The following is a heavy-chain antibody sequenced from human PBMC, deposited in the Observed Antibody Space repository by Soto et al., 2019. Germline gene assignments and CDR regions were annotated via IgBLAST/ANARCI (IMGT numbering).Heavy chain of an antibody. CDR3: AKFTVAGTSHNWFDP. D-gene: IGHD6-19*01. V-gene: IGHV4-59*01. Sequence: SETLSLTCTVSGGSISSYYWSWIRQPPGKGLEWIGYIYYSGSTNYNPSLKSRVTISVDTSKNQFSLKLSSVTAADTAVYYCAKFTVAGTSHNWFDPWGQGSVVTVSS. J-gene: IGHJ5*02. CDR2: IYYSGST. CDR1: GGSISSYY.